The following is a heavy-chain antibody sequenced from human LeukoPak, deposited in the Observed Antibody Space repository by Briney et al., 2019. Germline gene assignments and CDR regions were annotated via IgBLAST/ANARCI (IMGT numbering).Heavy chain of an antibody. CDR3: AKDAVAGNNYYYYYYMDV. V-gene: IGHV3-23*01. D-gene: IGHD6-19*01. Sequence: GGSLRLSCAASGFTFSSYAMSWVRQAPGKGLEWVSAISGSGGSTYYADSVKGRFTISRDNSKNTLYLQMNSLRAEDTAVYYCAKDAVAGNNYYYYYYMDVWGKGTTVTVSS. CDR1: GFTFSSYA. CDR2: ISGSGGST. J-gene: IGHJ6*03.